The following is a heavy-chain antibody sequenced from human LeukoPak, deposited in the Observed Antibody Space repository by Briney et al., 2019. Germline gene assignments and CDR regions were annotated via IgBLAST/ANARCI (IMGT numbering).Heavy chain of an antibody. J-gene: IGHJ4*02. CDR1: GFTFSSYS. V-gene: IGHV3-21*01. CDR2: ICSSGSNI. D-gene: IGHD6-13*01. CDR3: AREGSIAAAGDFDY. Sequence: GGSLRLSCAASGFTFSSYSMNWVRQAPGKGLEWVWSICSSGSNIYSADSVKGRFTISRDNAKNSLYLQMNSLRAEDTAVYYCAREGSIAAAGDFDYWGQGTLVTVSS.